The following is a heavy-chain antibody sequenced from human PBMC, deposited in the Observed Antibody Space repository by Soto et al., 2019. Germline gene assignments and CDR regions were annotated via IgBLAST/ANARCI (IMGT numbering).Heavy chain of an antibody. CDR3: ARAVDTAMVTNTAMVSLWALGYYYGMDV. CDR1: GFSFSSYS. Sequence: PGGSLRLSCAASGFSFSSYSINCVRHAPRKRLELVSSISSSSSYIYYADSVKGRFTISRDNAKNSLYLQMNSQRAEDTAVYYCARAVDTAMVTNTAMVSLWALGYYYGMDVWGTGPTVTVSS. V-gene: IGHV3-21*01. J-gene: IGHJ6*04. D-gene: IGHD5-18*01. CDR2: ISSSSSYI.